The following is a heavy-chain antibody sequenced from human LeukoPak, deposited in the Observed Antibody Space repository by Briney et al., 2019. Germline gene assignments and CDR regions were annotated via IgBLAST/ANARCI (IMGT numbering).Heavy chain of an antibody. Sequence: SETLSLTCAVYGGSFSTYYWSWIRQSPGKGLEWIGEINHRGDTNYNPSVKSRVTISVDTSKTQFSLKVRSLTAADTAVYYCARGPTISETGYFDYWGQGTLVTVSS. CDR3: ARGPTISETGYFDY. CDR1: GGSFSTYY. D-gene: IGHD1-1*01. CDR2: INHRGDT. V-gene: IGHV4-34*01. J-gene: IGHJ4*03.